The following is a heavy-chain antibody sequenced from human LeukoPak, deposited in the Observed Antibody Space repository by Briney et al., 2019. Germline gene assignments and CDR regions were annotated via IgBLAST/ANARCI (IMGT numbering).Heavy chain of an antibody. Sequence: ASVKVSCKASGYTFTSNDIHWVRQAPGQGLEWMGIINPSGGSTSYAQKFQGRVTMTRDTSTSTVYMELSSLRSEDAAVYYCARFASLYSRSWYYAFDIWGQGTMVTVSS. V-gene: IGHV1-46*01. D-gene: IGHD6-13*01. CDR3: ARFASLYSRSWYYAFDI. CDR1: GYTFTSND. J-gene: IGHJ3*02. CDR2: INPSGGST.